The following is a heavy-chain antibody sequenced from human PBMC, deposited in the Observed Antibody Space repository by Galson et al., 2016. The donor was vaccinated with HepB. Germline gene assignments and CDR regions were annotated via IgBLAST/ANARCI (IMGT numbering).Heavy chain of an antibody. CDR2: INIDGTTT. J-gene: IGHJ4*02. Sequence: SLRLSCAASGFTFSYYWMHWVRQAPGKGLVWVSRINIDGTTTNYADSVKGRFTISRDNAKSTLYLQMNSLRAEDSAVYYCASQGYGDFEDALDNWGQGSLVTVSS. CDR1: GFTFSYYW. V-gene: IGHV3-74*01. CDR3: ASQGYGDFEDALDN. D-gene: IGHD4-17*01.